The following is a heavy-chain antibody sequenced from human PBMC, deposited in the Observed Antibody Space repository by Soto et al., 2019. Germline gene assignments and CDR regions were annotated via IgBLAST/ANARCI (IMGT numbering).Heavy chain of an antibody. CDR3: ARGEYYYDSSGYPRPGKFDY. CDR1: GGSVSSGSYY. D-gene: IGHD3-22*01. V-gene: IGHV4-61*01. CDR2: IYYSGST. J-gene: IGHJ4*02. Sequence: SETLSLTCTVSGGSVSSGSYYWSWIRQPPGKGLEWIGYIYYSGSTNYNPSLKSRVTISVDTSKNQFSLKLSPVTAADTAVYYCARGEYYYDSSGYPRPGKFDYWGQGTLVTVSS.